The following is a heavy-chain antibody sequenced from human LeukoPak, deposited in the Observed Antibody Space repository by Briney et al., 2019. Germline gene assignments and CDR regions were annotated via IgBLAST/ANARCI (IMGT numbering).Heavy chain of an antibody. CDR2: IYTSGST. Sequence: SETLSLTCTVSGGSISSGSYYWSWIRQPAGKGLEWIGRIYTSGSTNYNPSLKSRVTISVDTSKNQFSLKLSSVTAADTAVYNCARDRRTGTTFSFDYWGQGTLVTVSS. CDR1: GGSISSGSYY. CDR3: ARDRRTGTTFSFDY. V-gene: IGHV4-61*02. D-gene: IGHD1-7*01. J-gene: IGHJ4*02.